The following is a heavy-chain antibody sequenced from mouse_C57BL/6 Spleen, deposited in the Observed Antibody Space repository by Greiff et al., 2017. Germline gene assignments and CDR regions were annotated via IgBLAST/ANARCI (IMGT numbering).Heavy chain of an antibody. CDR2: ISSGGSYT. Sequence: EVQVVESGGDLVKPGGSLKLSCAASGFTFSSYGMSWVRQTPDKRLEWVATISSGGSYTYYPDSVKGRFTISRDNAKNTLYLQMSSLKSEDTAMYYCARRYGYDDAMDYWGQGTSVTVSS. CDR3: ARRYGYDDAMDY. V-gene: IGHV5-6*01. D-gene: IGHD2-2*01. J-gene: IGHJ4*01. CDR1: GFTFSSYG.